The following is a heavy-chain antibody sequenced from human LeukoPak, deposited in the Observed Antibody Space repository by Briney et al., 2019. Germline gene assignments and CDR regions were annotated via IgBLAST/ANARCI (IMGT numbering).Heavy chain of an antibody. V-gene: IGHV4-59*08. CDR3: ARHLNTDMVKAHFEY. J-gene: IGHJ4*02. CDR2: THYSGTT. D-gene: IGHD5-18*01. CDR1: GGSISSYY. Sequence: KSSETLSLTCTVSGGSISSYYWSWIRQPPGKGLEWIGYTHYSGTTNYNPSLKSRLTISVDTSKNQFSLKLSSVTAADTAVYYCARHLNTDMVKAHFEYSGQGTRVTVSS.